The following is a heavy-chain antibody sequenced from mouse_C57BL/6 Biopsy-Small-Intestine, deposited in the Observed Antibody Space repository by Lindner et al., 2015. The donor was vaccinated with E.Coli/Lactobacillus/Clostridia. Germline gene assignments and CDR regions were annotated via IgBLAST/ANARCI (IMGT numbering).Heavy chain of an antibody. V-gene: IGHV1-9*01. CDR2: ILPGSTGT. CDR1: GYTFTGYW. J-gene: IGHJ2*01. CDR3: AREGDYDYDVVDS. D-gene: IGHD2-4*01. Sequence: VQLQESGAEVMKPGASVKLSCKATGYTFTGYWIEWVKQRPGHGLEWIGEILPGSTGTKYNERFKGKATFTADTSSNTAYMQLSSLTTEDSAIYYCAREGDYDYDVVDSWGQGTTLTVSS.